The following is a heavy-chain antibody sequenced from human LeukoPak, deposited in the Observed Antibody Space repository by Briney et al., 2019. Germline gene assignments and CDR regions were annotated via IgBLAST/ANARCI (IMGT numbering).Heavy chain of an antibody. D-gene: IGHD2-15*01. CDR1: GYSFTSNW. CDR3: ARSQGYCSGGSCLQGDWFDP. V-gene: IGHV5-51*01. J-gene: IGHJ5*02. Sequence: GESLKISCKGSGYSFTSNWIGWVRQMPGKGLEWMGIIYPGDSDTRYNPSFQGQVTISADKSINTANLQWSSLKASDTAMYYCARSQGYCSGGSCLQGDWFDPWGQGTLVTVSS. CDR2: IYPGDSDT.